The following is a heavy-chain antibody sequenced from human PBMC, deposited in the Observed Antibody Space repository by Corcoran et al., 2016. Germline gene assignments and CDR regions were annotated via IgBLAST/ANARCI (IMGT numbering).Heavy chain of an antibody. Sequence: QVQLQQWGAGLLKPSETLSLTCAVYGGSCSGYYWSWIRQPPGKGLEWIGEINHSGSTNYNPSLKSRVTISVDTSKNQFSLKLSSVTAADTAVYYCARGQGSGYFSDYWGQGTLVTVSS. D-gene: IGHD3-22*01. CDR1: GGSCSGYY. CDR2: INHSGST. J-gene: IGHJ4*02. CDR3: ARGQGSGYFSDY. V-gene: IGHV4-34*01.